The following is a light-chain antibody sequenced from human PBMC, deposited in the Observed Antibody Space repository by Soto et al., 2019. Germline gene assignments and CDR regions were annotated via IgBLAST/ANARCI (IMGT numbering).Light chain of an antibody. V-gene: IGKV3-20*01. Sequence: EIVLTQSPGTLSLSPGERATLSCRASQSVSSSYLAWYQQKPGQAPRLLIYDASGRATGIPDRFSGSGSGTDFTLTISRLEPEDFAVYYCQQYGSSSYTFGQGTKLEIK. CDR1: QSVSSSY. CDR2: DAS. CDR3: QQYGSSSYT. J-gene: IGKJ2*01.